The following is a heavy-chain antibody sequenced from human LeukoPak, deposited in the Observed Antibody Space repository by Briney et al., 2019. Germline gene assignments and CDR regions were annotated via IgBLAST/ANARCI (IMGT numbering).Heavy chain of an antibody. J-gene: IGHJ2*01. V-gene: IGHV5-51*01. Sequence: GESLKISCEGSGYDFTNYWIGWVRQTPGKGLEWMGVIYPGDSDTRYSPSFQGHFTISADKSITTAYLQWSSLKASDSAMYYCARSYSYGYFDLWGRGTLVTVSS. CDR3: ARSYSYGYFDL. CDR2: IYPGDSDT. CDR1: GYDFTNYW. D-gene: IGHD5-18*01.